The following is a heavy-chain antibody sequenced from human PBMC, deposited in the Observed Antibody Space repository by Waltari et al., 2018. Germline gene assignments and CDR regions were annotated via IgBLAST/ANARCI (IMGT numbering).Heavy chain of an antibody. V-gene: IGHV1-2*02. Sequence: QVQLVQSGAEVKKPGASVKVSCKASGYTFTGNYIHWVRQAPGQGLEWMGWINPNSGGTNYAQKFQGRVTMTRDTSISTAYMELSRLRSDDTAVYYCARDDSSGDYYYYMDVWGKGTTVTVSS. D-gene: IGHD6-25*01. CDR2: INPNSGGT. J-gene: IGHJ6*03. CDR3: ARDDSSGDYYYYMDV. CDR1: GYTFTGNY.